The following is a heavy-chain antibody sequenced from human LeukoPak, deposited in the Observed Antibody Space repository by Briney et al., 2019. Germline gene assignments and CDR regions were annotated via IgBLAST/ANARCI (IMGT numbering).Heavy chain of an antibody. V-gene: IGHV4-59*08. CDR1: GGSISSYY. CDR3: ARHGSGTPYYFDS. Sequence: SETLSLTCTVSGGSISSYYWSWIRQPPGKGLEWIGYIYYSGITNYKPSLKSRVTISVDTSKNQFSLKLSSVTAPDTAVYYCARHGSGTPYYFDSWGQGTLVTVSS. D-gene: IGHD3-10*01. J-gene: IGHJ4*02. CDR2: IYYSGIT.